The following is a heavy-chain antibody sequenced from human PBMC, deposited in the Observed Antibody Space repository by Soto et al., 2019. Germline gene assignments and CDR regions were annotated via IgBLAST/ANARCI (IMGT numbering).Heavy chain of an antibody. D-gene: IGHD5-12*01. CDR3: WRYSGFDYFFDY. CDR1: GFTITHYA. J-gene: IGHJ4*02. CDR2: ISWDGTIR. Sequence: QGQLGESGGGVVQPGRSLRLSCAASGFTITHYASHWVRQAPGRGLEWVSLISWDGTIRYSDSVEGRSTISRDNSKNIVYLQLNSLRPYDTAVYYCWRYSGFDYFFDYWGQGTLVTVSS. V-gene: IGHV3-30*04.